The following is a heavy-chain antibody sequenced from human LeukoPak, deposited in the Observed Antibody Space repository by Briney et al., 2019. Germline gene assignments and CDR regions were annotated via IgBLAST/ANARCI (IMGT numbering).Heavy chain of an antibody. J-gene: IGHJ5*02. CDR2: ISGSGGST. D-gene: IGHD3-10*01. Sequence: GGSLRLSCTASGLTFSSYAMSWVRQAPGKGLEWVSAISGSGGSTYYADSVKGRFTISRDNSKNTLYLQMNSLRAEDTAVYYCAKAGRYYGSGSYVPWFDPWGQGTLVTVSS. CDR3: AKAGRYYGSGSYVPWFDP. V-gene: IGHV3-23*01. CDR1: GLTFSSYA.